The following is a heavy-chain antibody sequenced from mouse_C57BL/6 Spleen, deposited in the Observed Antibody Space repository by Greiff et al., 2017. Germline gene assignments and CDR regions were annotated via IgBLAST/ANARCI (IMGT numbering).Heavy chain of an antibody. J-gene: IGHJ2*01. CDR2: IDPSDSYT. CDR1: GYTFTSYW. CDR3: ARGYDYADY. V-gene: IGHV1-50*01. Sequence: QVQLQQPGAELVKPGASVKLSCKASGYTFTSYWMQWVKQRPGQGLEWIGEIDPSDSYTNYNQKFKGKATLTVDTSSSTAYMQLSSLTSEDSAVYYCARGYDYADYWGQGTTLTVSS. D-gene: IGHD2-4*01.